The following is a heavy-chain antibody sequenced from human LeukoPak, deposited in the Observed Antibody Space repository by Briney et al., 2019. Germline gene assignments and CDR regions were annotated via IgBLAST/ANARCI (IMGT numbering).Heavy chain of an antibody. CDR2: INSDGSST. CDR3: ARSEGGWLDY. D-gene: IGHD6-19*01. Sequence: PGGSLRLSCAASGFTFRSYWMHWVRQAPGKGLVWVSRINSDGSSTSYADSVKGRFTISRGNAKNTLYLQMNSRRAQNTGVFYCARSEGGWLDYWGQGTLVTVSS. CDR1: GFTFRSYW. J-gene: IGHJ4*02. V-gene: IGHV3-74*01.